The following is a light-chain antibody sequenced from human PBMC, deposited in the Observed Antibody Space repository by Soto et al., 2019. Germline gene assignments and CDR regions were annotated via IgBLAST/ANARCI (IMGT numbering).Light chain of an antibody. Sequence: QSVLTQPASVSGSPAQSITISCTGTSSDVGGYNYVCWYQHHPGKAPELRIYEVSYRPSGVYNRISGSKYGNTDSLTISGLQADDFSYYYCCSYLSTCTPVF. CDR3: CSYLSTCTPV. J-gene: IGLJ1*01. CDR1: SSDVGGYNY. CDR2: EVS. V-gene: IGLV2-14*01.